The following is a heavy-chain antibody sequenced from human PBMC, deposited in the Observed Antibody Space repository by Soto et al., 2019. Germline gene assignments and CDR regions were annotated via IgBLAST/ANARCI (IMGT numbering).Heavy chain of an antibody. CDR3: ARGVAGPPDYYYHGMDV. D-gene: IGHD6-19*01. V-gene: IGHV3-48*01. CDR2: ISSSSSTI. CDR1: GFTFSSYS. J-gene: IGHJ6*02. Sequence: EVQLVESGGGLVQPGGSLRLSCAASGFTFSSYSMNWVRQAPGKGLEWVSYISSSSSTIYYADSVKGRFTISRDNAKNSLYLQMISLRVEDTSVYYCARGVAGPPDYYYHGMDVWGQGTTVTVSS.